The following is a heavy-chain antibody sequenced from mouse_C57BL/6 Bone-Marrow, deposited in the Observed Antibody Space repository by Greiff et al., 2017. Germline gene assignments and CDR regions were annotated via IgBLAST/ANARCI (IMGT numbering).Heavy chain of an antibody. Sequence: EVQLQQSGAELVRPGASVKLSCTASGFNIKDDYMHWVKQRPEQGLEWIGWIDPENGDTEYASKFQGKATITADTSSNTAYLQLSSLTSEDTAVYYCRRCLGFAYWGQGTLVTVSA. J-gene: IGHJ3*01. CDR2: IDPENGDT. CDR3: RRCLGFAY. CDR1: GFNIKDDY. V-gene: IGHV14-4*01.